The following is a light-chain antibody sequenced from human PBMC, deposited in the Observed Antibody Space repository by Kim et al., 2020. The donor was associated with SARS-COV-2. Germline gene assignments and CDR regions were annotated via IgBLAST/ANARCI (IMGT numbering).Light chain of an antibody. CDR1: QSVDSN. CDR2: DAS. J-gene: IGKJ4*01. CDR3: QQYKNWPLT. V-gene: IGKV3-15*01. Sequence: PGDEGTLSCRASQSVDSNLAWYQQKPGRAPRLRIYDASTRVTGIPARFSGSGSGTEVTLTISSLQSEDIAVYYCQQYKNWPLTFGGGTKVDIK.